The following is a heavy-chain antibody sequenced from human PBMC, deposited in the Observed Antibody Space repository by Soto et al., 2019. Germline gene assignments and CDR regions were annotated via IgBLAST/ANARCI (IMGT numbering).Heavy chain of an antibody. D-gene: IGHD3-3*01. CDR1: GGSFSGYY. Sequence: SETLSLTCAVYGGSFSGYYWSWIRQPPGKGLEWIGEINHSGSTNYNPSLKSRVTISVDTSKNQFSLKLSSVTAADAAVYYCASLRYDFWSGYYTNYYYYGMDVWGQRTTVTVSS. CDR2: INHSGST. J-gene: IGHJ6*02. CDR3: ASLRYDFWSGYYTNYYYYGMDV. V-gene: IGHV4-34*01.